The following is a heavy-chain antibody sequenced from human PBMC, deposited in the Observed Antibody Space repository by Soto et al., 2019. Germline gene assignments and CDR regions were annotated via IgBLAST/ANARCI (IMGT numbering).Heavy chain of an antibody. CDR3: ARPAPRHGREWSRYYYYGMDV. CDR2: IIPILGIA. Sequence: SVKVSCKASGGTFSSYTISWVRQAPGQGLEWVGRIIPILGIANYAQKFQGRVTITADKSTSTAYMELSSLRSEDTAVYYCARPAPRHGREWSRYYYYGMDVWGQGTTVTVSS. V-gene: IGHV1-69*02. CDR1: GGTFSSYT. D-gene: IGHD3-3*01. J-gene: IGHJ6*02.